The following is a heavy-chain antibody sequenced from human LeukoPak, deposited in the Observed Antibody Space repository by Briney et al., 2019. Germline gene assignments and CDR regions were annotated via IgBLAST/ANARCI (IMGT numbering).Heavy chain of an antibody. V-gene: IGHV3-23*01. CDR2: ISGSGGST. Sequence: GGSLRLSCTASGFTFSSYGMSWVRQAPGKGLEWVSAISGSGGSTSYADSVRGRFTISRDNSKNTLYLHMNSLRGEDTAVYYCAKGPVSGSRSPLDYWGQGTLVTVSS. CDR3: AKGPVSGSRSPLDY. D-gene: IGHD1-26*01. J-gene: IGHJ4*02. CDR1: GFTFSSYG.